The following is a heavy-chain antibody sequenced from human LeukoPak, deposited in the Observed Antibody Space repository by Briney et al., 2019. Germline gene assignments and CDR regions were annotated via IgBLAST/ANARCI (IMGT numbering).Heavy chain of an antibody. D-gene: IGHD6-19*01. J-gene: IGHJ6*03. CDR1: GYNFTSYA. V-gene: IGHV7-4-1*02. CDR2: INTNTGNP. CDR3: ARAAGSPTKNNYYYYYMDV. Sequence: ASVKVSCKASGYNFTSYAMNWVRQAPGQGLEWMGWINTNTGNPTYAQGFTGRFVFSLDTSVSTAYLQISSLKAEDTAVYYCARAAGSPTKNNYYYYYMDVWGKGTTVTVSS.